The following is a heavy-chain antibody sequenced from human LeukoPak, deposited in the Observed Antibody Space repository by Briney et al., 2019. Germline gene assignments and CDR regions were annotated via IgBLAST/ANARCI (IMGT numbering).Heavy chain of an antibody. Sequence: GGSLRLSCAASGFTFEDHVMHWVRHAPGKGLKWVSSISWSGDRMGYADAVKGRFTISRDNAKNSLFLQMNSLRVEDTALYYCAKDLGGSATTVWGQGTLVTVSS. J-gene: IGHJ4*02. CDR2: ISWSGDRM. CDR3: AKDLGGSATTV. D-gene: IGHD2-2*01. CDR1: GFTFEDHV. V-gene: IGHV3-9*01.